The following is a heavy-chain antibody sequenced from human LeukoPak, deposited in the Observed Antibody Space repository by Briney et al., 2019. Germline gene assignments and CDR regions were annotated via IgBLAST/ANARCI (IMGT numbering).Heavy chain of an antibody. Sequence: PSETLSLTCTVSGGSISSGDYYWSWIRQPPGTGLEWIGYIYYSGSTYYNPSLKSRVTISVDTSKNQFSLKLSSVTAADTAVYYCARDYYDSSGYYGYYYYMDVWGKGTTVTVSS. J-gene: IGHJ6*03. V-gene: IGHV4-30-4*08. CDR1: GGSISSGDYY. CDR2: IYYSGST. D-gene: IGHD3-22*01. CDR3: ARDYYDSSGYYGYYYYMDV.